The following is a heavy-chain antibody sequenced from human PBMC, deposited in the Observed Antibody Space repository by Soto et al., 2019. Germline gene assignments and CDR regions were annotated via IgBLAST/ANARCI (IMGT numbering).Heavy chain of an antibody. CDR3: EKGGRDYKAYIEY. CDR2: ISNDGSKE. Sequence: GGSLRLSCAASGFTFSSYGMHWVRQAPGKGLEWVAGISNDGSKEYYADSVKGRFTISRDSSKKTLFLQMTSLRNDDKAVYYCEKGGRDYKAYIEYWGRGALATVSS. J-gene: IGHJ4*02. V-gene: IGHV3-30*18. D-gene: IGHD1-26*01. CDR1: GFTFSSYG.